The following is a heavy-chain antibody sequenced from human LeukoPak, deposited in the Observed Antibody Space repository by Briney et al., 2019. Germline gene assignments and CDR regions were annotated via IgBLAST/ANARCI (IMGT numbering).Heavy chain of an antibody. Sequence: SEILSLTCAVYGGSFSGYYRSWIRQPPGKGLEWIGEINHSGSTNYNPSLKSRVTISVDTSKNQFSLKLTSVTAADTAVYYCARWSSNYYDSSGRRFDPWGQGTLVTVSS. V-gene: IGHV4-34*01. CDR1: GGSFSGYY. D-gene: IGHD3-22*01. J-gene: IGHJ5*02. CDR3: ARWSSNYYDSSGRRFDP. CDR2: INHSGST.